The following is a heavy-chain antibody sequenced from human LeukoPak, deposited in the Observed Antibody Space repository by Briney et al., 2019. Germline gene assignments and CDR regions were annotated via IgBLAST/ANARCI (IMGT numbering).Heavy chain of an antibody. D-gene: IGHD3/OR15-3a*01. CDR1: GFVFRNFN. J-gene: IGHJ6*03. CDR2: ITGSGTY. CDR3: ARPTWTNYMDV. V-gene: IGHV3-69-1*02. Sequence: GGSLRLSCAASGFVFRNFNMNWVRQAPGKALEWVSLITGSGTYYAESVRGRFSMSRDNAKNSLYLQMNNLRAEDTAVYFCARPTWTNYMDVWGKGTAVTISS.